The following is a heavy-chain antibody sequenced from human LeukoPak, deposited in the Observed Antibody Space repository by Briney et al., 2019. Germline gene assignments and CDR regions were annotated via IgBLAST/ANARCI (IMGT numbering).Heavy chain of an antibody. CDR3: AKDNKDQWLVGGTFDY. CDR2: ISWNSGSI. J-gene: IGHJ4*02. Sequence: GGSLRLSCAASGFTFDDYAMHWVRQAPGKGLEWVSGISWNSGSIGYADSVKGRFTISRDNAKNSRYLQMNSLRAEDMALYYCAKDNKDQWLVGGTFDYWGQGTLVTVSS. V-gene: IGHV3-9*03. D-gene: IGHD6-19*01. CDR1: GFTFDDYA.